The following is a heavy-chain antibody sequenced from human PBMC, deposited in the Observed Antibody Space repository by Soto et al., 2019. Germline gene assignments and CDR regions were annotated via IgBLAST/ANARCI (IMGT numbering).Heavy chain of an antibody. Sequence: LVESGGGVVQPGRSLTLSCAGSGFSFESYSMHWVRQSPGKGLEWVATVSFDSKNKYYIDSVEGRFTLSGDNAKNLLYLQMNSLRHEDTAVYYCAKESVETTYSFYGMDIWGPGTTVTVSS. CDR3: AKESVETTYSFYGMDI. V-gene: IGHV3-30*18. J-gene: IGHJ6*02. CDR2: VSFDSKNK. D-gene: IGHD4-4*01. CDR1: GFSFESYS.